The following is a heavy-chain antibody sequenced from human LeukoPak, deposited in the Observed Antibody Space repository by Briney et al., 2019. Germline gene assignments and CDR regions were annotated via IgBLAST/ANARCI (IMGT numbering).Heavy chain of an antibody. CDR1: GFTFSSYA. CDR3: AKLWAVRGALYKGQERYFDY. D-gene: IGHD3-10*01. CDR2: ITGSGGST. J-gene: IGHJ4*02. V-gene: IGHV3-23*01. Sequence: PGGSLRLSCAASGFTFSSYAMSWVRQAPGKGLEWVSAITGSGGSTYYADSVRGRFTISRDSSKNTLYLQMNSLRAEDTAIYYCAKLWAVRGALYKGQERYFDYWGQGTLVTVSS.